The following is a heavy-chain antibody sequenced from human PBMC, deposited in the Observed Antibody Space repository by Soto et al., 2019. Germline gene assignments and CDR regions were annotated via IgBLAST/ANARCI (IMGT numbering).Heavy chain of an antibody. CDR1: GYSFTSYW. J-gene: IGHJ6*03. D-gene: IGHD3-3*01. CDR2: IYPGDSDT. V-gene: IGHV5-51*01. CDR3: ARLSDDFWSGRTYYYYYMDV. Sequence: PGGSLKISCKGSGYSFTSYWIGWVRQMPGKGLEWMGIIYPGDSDTRYSPSFQGQVTISADKSISTAYLQWSSLKASDTAMYYCARLSDDFWSGRTYYYYYMDVWGKGTTVTVSS.